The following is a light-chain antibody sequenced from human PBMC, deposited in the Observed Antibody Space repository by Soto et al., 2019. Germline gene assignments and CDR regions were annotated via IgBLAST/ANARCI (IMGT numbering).Light chain of an antibody. CDR3: SSYAGSNNYV. CDR1: SSDIGGYNY. CDR2: EVS. J-gene: IGLJ1*01. V-gene: IGLV2-8*01. Sequence: QSVLTQPPSASGSPGQSVTISCTGTSSDIGGYNYVSWYQQHPGTAPKLMIYEVSKRTSGVPDGFSGSKSGYTASLTVSGLQAEDEADYDCSSYAGSNNYVLGSWTKVTVL.